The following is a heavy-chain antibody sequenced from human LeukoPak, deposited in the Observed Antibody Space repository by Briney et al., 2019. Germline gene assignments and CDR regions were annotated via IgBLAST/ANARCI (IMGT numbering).Heavy chain of an antibody. V-gene: IGHV3-7*01. Sequence: GGSLRLSCAASGFTFSSCWMSWVRQAPGKGLEWVANINEDGSEKNYVDSVKGRFTISRDNAQNSLYLQMGSLRAEDTAVYYCARDEYWGQGTLVTVSS. J-gene: IGHJ4*02. CDR3: ARDEY. CDR1: GFTFSSCW. CDR2: INEDGSEK.